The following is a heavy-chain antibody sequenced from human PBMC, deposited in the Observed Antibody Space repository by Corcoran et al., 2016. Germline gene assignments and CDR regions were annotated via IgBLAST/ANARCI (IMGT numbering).Heavy chain of an antibody. CDR1: GFIFNTYW. CDR2: IKGDGSEK. D-gene: IGHD3-3*02. CDR3: VKSISGWYES. J-gene: IGHJ5*01. V-gene: IGHV3-7*01. Sequence: EVQVVESGGGLVQPGGSLRLSCVGSGFIFNTYWMTWVRQAPGRGLEWVASIKGDGSEKNYVDSVKGRFTISRDNAKNSMYLQMDSLRVDDTAVYHCVKSISGWYESWGQGTLVTVSS.